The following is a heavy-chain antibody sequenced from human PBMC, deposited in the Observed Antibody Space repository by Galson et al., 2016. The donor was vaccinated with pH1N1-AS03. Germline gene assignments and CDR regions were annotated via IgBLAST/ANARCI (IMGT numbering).Heavy chain of an antibody. D-gene: IGHD6-6*01. J-gene: IGHJ4*02. CDR1: GYSFTSHW. CDR3: ARQAGYTSSWSYFDT. Sequence: QSGAGVKKPGESLKISCQGFGYSFTSHWIAWVRQMPGKGPEWMGSIYPGDSDIRYSPSFQGQVTISADTSAYLQWTSLKASDTAIYYCARQAGYTSSWSYFDTWGQGTLVTVSS. CDR2: IYPGDSDI. V-gene: IGHV5-51*01.